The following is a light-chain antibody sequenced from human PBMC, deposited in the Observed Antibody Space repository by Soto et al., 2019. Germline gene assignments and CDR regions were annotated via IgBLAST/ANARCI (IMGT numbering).Light chain of an antibody. V-gene: IGKV3-15*01. Sequence: EIVMTQSPATLSVSPGERATLSCRASQSVRNNLAWYQQKPGQAPRLLIYGASTRATGIPARFSGSGSGTEFTLTISSLQSEDFAIYYCQQYNNWPPNYTFGQGTKLEIK. CDR2: GAS. CDR3: QQYNNWPPNYT. J-gene: IGKJ2*01. CDR1: QSVRNN.